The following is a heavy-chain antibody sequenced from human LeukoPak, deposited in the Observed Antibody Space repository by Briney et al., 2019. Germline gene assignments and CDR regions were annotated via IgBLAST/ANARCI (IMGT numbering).Heavy chain of an antibody. CDR1: GFTFSSYA. D-gene: IGHD3-22*01. J-gene: IGHJ4*02. CDR3: AKDFMRTDYYDSSDNY. Sequence: GGSLRLSCAASGFTFSSYAMSWVRQAPGKGLEWVSAISGSGGSTYYAASVKGRFTISRDNSKNTLYLQMNSLRAEDTAVYYCAKDFMRTDYYDSSDNYCGQGTLGTVSS. CDR2: ISGSGGST. V-gene: IGHV3-23*01.